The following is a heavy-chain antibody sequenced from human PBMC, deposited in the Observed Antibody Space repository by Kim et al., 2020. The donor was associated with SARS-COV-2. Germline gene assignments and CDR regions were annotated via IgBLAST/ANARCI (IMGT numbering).Heavy chain of an antibody. V-gene: IGHV1-18*01. CDR3: ARVINRRFFDY. J-gene: IGHJ4*02. Sequence: TNYAQKLQGRVTMTTDTSTSTAYMELRSLRSDDTAVYYCARVINRRFFDYWGQGTLVTVSS. D-gene: IGHD3-10*01. CDR2: T.